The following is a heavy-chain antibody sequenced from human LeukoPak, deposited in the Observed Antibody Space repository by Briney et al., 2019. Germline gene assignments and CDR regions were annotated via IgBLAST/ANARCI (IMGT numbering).Heavy chain of an antibody. V-gene: IGHV3-20*04. CDR2: INWNGGST. CDR1: GFTFSSYA. Sequence: GGSLRLSCAASGFTFSSYAMSWVRQAPGKGLEWVSGINWNGGSTGYADSVKGRFTISRDNAKNSLYLQMNSLRAEDTALYYCARGPGGDGYNTNFDYWGQGTLVTVSS. D-gene: IGHD5-24*01. J-gene: IGHJ4*02. CDR3: ARGPGGDGYNTNFDY.